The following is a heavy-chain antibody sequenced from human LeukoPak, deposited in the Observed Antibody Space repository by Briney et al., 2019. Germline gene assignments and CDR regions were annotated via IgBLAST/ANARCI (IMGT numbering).Heavy chain of an antibody. CDR2: IIPIFGTA. D-gene: IGHD3-3*01. J-gene: IGHJ6*03. Sequence: ASVKVSCKASGGTFSSYAISWVRQAPGQGLEWMGGIIPIFGTANYAQRFQGRVTITTDESTSTAYMELSSLRSEDTAVYYCARVIRFLEWLSHGNYYYMDVWGKGTTVTVSS. CDR3: ARVIRFLEWLSHGNYYYMDV. V-gene: IGHV1-69*05. CDR1: GGTFSSYA.